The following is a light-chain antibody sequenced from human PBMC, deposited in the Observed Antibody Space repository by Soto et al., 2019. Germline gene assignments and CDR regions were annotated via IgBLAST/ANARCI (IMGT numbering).Light chain of an antibody. V-gene: IGKV1D-8*03. CDR1: QGISSY. Sequence: VIWMTQSPSLLSASTGDRVTISCLMSQGISSYLAWYQQKPGKAPKLLIYAASTLQSGVPSRFSGSGSGTDFTLTISSLQPEDFATYYCQQLNSYPLTFGGGTKVDI. J-gene: IGKJ4*01. CDR3: QQLNSYPLT. CDR2: AAS.